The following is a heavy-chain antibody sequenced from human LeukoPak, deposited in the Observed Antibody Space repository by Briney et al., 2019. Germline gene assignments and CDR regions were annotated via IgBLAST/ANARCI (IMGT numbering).Heavy chain of an antibody. V-gene: IGHV4-30-2*01. CDR3: ARGSLGYCTNGVCYLPRSSPPAGYYFDY. CDR2: IYHSGST. Sequence: SQTLSLTCAVSGGSISSGGYSWSWIRQPPGKGLEWIGYIYHSGSTYYNPSLKSRVTISVDRSKNQFSLKLSSVTAADTAVYYCARGSLGYCTNGVCYLPRSSPPAGYYFDYWGQGTLVTVSS. D-gene: IGHD2-8*01. CDR1: GGSISSGGYS. J-gene: IGHJ4*02.